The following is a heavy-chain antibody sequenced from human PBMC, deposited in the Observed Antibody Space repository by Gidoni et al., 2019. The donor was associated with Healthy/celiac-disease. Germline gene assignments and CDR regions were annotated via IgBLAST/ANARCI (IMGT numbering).Heavy chain of an antibody. D-gene: IGHD3-3*01. CDR2: ISSSSSTI. CDR3: ARYDFWSGYPTYYYYYYMDV. Sequence: EVQLVESGGGLVQPGGSLRLSCAASGFTFSRYSMNWVRQAPGKGLEWVSYISSSSSTIYYADSVKGRFTISRDNAKNSLYLQMNSLRAEDTAVYYCARYDFWSGYPTYYYYYYMDVWGKGTTVTVSS. V-gene: IGHV3-48*01. CDR1: GFTFSRYS. J-gene: IGHJ6*03.